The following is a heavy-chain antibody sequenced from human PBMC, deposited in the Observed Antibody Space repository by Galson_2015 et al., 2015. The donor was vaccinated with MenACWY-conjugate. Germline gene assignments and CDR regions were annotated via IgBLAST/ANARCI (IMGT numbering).Heavy chain of an antibody. CDR2: ISSNGGST. CDR3: VKERLGLRLGEFHPPTYGMDV. CDR1: GFTFSSYA. J-gene: IGHJ6*02. Sequence: SLRLSCAASGFTFSSYAMHWVRQAPGKGLEYVSAISSNGGSTYYADSVKGRFTISRDNSKDTLYLQMSSLRAEDTAVYYCVKERLGLRLGEFHPPTYGMDVWGQGTTVTVSS. D-gene: IGHD3-16*01. V-gene: IGHV3-64D*09.